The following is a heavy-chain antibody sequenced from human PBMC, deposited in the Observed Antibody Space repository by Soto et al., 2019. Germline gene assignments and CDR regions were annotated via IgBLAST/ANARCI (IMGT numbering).Heavy chain of an antibody. J-gene: IGHJ6*02. V-gene: IGHV3-30*18. D-gene: IGHD6-6*01. CDR3: AKGGSSRYYYYGMDV. CDR1: GFTFSSYG. CDR2: ISYDGSNK. Sequence: GGSLRLSCAASGFTFSSYGMHWVRQAPGKGLEWVAVISYDGSNKYYADSVKGRFTISRDNSKSTLYLQMNSLRAEDTAVYYCAKGGSSRYYYYGMDVWGQGTTVTVSS.